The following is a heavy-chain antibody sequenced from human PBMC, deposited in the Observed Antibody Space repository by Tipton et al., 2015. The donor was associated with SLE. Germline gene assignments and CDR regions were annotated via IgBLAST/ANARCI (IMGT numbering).Heavy chain of an antibody. CDR1: GFTFSSYA. CDR2: ISYDGSNK. V-gene: IGHV3-30-3*01. J-gene: IGHJ1*01. CDR3: AKDLTFQH. Sequence: RSLRLSCAASGFTFSSYAMHWVRQAPGKGLEWVAVISYDGSNKYYADSVKGRFTISRDNSKNTLYLQMNSLRAEDTAVYYCAKDLTFQHWGQGTLVTVSS.